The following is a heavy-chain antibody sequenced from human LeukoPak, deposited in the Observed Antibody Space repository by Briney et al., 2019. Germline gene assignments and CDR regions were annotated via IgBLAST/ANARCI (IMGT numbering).Heavy chain of an antibody. CDR2: IDHREST. Sequence: SETLSLTCVVYGGSFIDYYWSGIRQPPGKGREWVGEIDHRESTTYNPALKRRVTISVDTTKNQYSLKLNSVTDADTAVYYCASRMYYCYGMDVWGQGTTVIVSS. CDR1: GGSFIDYY. CDR3: ASRMYYCYGMDV. J-gene: IGHJ6*02. V-gene: IGHV4-34*01.